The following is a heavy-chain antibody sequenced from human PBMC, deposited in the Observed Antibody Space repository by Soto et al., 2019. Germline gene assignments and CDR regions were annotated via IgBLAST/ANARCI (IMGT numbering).Heavy chain of an antibody. CDR2: IIPIFGTA. V-gene: IGHV1-69*01. CDR1: GGTFSSYA. Sequence: QVQLVQSGAGVKKPGSSVKVSCKASGGTFSSYAISWVRQAPGQGLEWMGGIIPIFGTANYAQKFQGRVTITADESTRTGDMELSILRSEDTAVYYCARGKDILSSGSYSDYWGEGTLVTVSS. CDR3: ARGKDILSSGSYSDY. J-gene: IGHJ4*02. D-gene: IGHD1-26*01.